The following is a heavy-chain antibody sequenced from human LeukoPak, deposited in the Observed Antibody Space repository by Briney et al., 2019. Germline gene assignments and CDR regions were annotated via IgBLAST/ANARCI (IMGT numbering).Heavy chain of an antibody. Sequence: SETLSLTCAVSGDSITSGTSYWSWIRQPPGKGLEWIGEINHSGSTNYNPSLKSRVTISVDTSKNQFSLKLSSVTAADTAVYYCARGGQLVRKRGPEYFQHWGQGTLVTVSS. J-gene: IGHJ1*01. D-gene: IGHD6-6*01. CDR3: ARGGQLVRKRGPEYFQH. CDR1: GDSITSGTSY. CDR2: INHSGST. V-gene: IGHV4-34*01.